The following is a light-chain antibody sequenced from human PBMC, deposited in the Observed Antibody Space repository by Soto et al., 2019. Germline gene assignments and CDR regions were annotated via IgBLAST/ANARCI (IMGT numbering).Light chain of an antibody. CDR1: QSVSGSY. V-gene: IGKV3-20*01. J-gene: IGKJ5*01. Sequence: EIVLTQSPGTLSLSPGERATLSCRASQSVSGSYLAWYQQKPGQAPRLLIYGASSRATGIPDRFSGSGSGTDFTLTISRLEPEDFATYFCQQLNSYPITFGQGTRLEI. CDR2: GAS. CDR3: QQLNSYPIT.